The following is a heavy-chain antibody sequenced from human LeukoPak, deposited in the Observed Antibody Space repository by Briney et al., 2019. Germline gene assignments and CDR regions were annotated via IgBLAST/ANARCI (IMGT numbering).Heavy chain of an antibody. CDR3: ARRTEDYSDDVGWFDP. Sequence: GAALQISSPGSGYGFTSYWIGCGRPLPGKGLEWRGSIFSGDCDTRYSPSFPGQVTISADKSISTSYLQWSSPKAADTALYYFARRTEDYSDDVGWFDPWGQGTLVTVSS. CDR1: GYGFTSYW. V-gene: IGHV5-51*01. J-gene: IGHJ5*02. D-gene: IGHD4-17*01. CDR2: IFSGDCDT.